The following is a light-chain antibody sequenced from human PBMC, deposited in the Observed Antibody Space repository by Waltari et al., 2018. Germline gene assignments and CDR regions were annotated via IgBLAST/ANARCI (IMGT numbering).Light chain of an antibody. Sequence: QSVLTQPPSASGTPGQRVTISCSGSSSNIGSNTVNWYQQPPGRAPKLTSHGNNHRPPGVPGRCSGSKSGTSASLAISGLQSDDEADYYCAAWDVSLKGVFGGGTKVTVL. CDR2: GNN. CDR3: AAWDVSLKGV. CDR1: SSNIGSNT. V-gene: IGLV1-44*01. J-gene: IGLJ2*01.